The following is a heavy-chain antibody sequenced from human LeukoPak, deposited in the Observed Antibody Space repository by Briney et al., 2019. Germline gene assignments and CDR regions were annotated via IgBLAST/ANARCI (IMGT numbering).Heavy chain of an antibody. CDR1: GGSFSGYY. Sequence: PSETLSLTCAVYGGSFSGYYWSWIRQPAGKGLEWIGRIYTSGSTNYNPSLKSRVTMSVDTSKNQFSLKLSSVTAADTAVYYCASTSITMVRGVIRDYWGQGTLVTVSS. D-gene: IGHD3-10*01. V-gene: IGHV4-59*10. CDR2: IYTSGST. CDR3: ASTSITMVRGVIRDY. J-gene: IGHJ4*02.